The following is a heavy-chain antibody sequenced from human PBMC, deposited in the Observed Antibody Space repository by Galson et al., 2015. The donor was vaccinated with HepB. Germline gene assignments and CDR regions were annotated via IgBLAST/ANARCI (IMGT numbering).Heavy chain of an antibody. Sequence: SLRLSCAASDFTFSSSVMAWVRQAPGKGLEWVSSISGSGRSIYYADSVKGRFTISRDNSNNTVHLQMSILRVDDTALYYCAKGRGTVGNTVPFDFWGHGTLVIVS. CDR1: DFTFSSSV. CDR2: ISGSGRSI. D-gene: IGHD1-26*01. J-gene: IGHJ4*01. CDR3: AKGRGTVGNTVPFDF. V-gene: IGHV3-23*01.